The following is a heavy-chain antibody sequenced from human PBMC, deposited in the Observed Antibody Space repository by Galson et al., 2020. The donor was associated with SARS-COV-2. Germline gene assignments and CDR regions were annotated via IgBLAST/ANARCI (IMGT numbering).Heavy chain of an antibody. J-gene: IGHJ3*01. CDR2: IREDGNYK. CDR1: GFTFSNYW. D-gene: IGHD3-16*01. CDR3: ARGGRTFDV. Sequence: GESLKISCAASGFTFSNYWMSWVRRAPGRGLEFVANIREDGNYKNYVGSVKGRFTISRDSAESSLYLQMNSLRAEDTAVYYCARGGRTFDVWGQGTMVTVSS. V-gene: IGHV3-7*05.